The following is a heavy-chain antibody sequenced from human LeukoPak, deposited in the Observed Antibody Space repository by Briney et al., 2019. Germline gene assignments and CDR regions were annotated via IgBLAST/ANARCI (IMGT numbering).Heavy chain of an antibody. CDR1: GGSFSGYY. J-gene: IGHJ5*02. D-gene: IGHD3-10*01. Sequence: SETLSLTCAVYGGSFSGYYWSWIRQPPGKGLEWIGEINHSGSTNYNPSLKGRVTISVDTSKNQFSLKLSSVTAADTAVYYCARLSITMVRGVRWFDPWGQGTLVTVSS. V-gene: IGHV4-34*01. CDR3: ARLSITMVRGVRWFDP. CDR2: INHSGST.